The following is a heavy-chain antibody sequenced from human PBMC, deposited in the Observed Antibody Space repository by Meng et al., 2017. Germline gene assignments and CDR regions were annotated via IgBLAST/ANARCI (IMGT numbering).Heavy chain of an antibody. Sequence: GESLKISCAASGFTFSIYGMHWLRQAPGKGLEWVAVIWYDGSNKYYADSVKGRFTISRDNSKNTPYLQMNSLRAEDTAVYYCAKGRVLLWFGELLSSGAFDIWGQGTTVTVSS. CDR2: IWYDGSNK. D-gene: IGHD3-10*01. V-gene: IGHV3-33*06. CDR1: GFTFSIYG. CDR3: AKGRVLLWFGELLSSGAFDI. J-gene: IGHJ3*02.